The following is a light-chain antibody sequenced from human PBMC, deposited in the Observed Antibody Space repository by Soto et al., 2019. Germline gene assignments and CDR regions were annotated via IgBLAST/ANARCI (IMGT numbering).Light chain of an antibody. J-gene: IGKJ3*01. CDR2: DAS. CDR3: QQRSNWPPVFT. Sequence: EIVLTQFPATLSLSPGERATLSCRASQSVSSYLAWYQQKPGQAPRLLIYDASSRATGIPARFSGSGSGTDFTLTISSLEPEDFAVYYCQQRSNWPPVFTFGPGTKVDIK. CDR1: QSVSSY. V-gene: IGKV3-11*01.